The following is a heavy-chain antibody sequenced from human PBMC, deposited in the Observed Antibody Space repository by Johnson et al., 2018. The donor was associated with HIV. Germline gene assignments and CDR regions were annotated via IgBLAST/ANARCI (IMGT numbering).Heavy chain of an antibody. CDR1: GFTVSSNY. D-gene: IGHD3-22*01. CDR2: IYSGGST. Sequence: VQLVETGGGLIQPGGSLRLSCAASGFTVSSNYMNWVRQAPGKGLEWVSVIYSGGSTYYADSVKGRITISSDNSKNTLYLQMNSLRAEDTAVYYCAKGDYFDTRAAFDIWGQGTVVIVSS. V-gene: IGHV3-53*02. J-gene: IGHJ3*02. CDR3: AKGDYFDTRAAFDI.